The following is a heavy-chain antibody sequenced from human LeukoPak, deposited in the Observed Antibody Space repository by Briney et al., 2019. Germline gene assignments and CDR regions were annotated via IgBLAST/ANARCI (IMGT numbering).Heavy chain of an antibody. CDR3: ARVYYSSSYDYWYFDL. V-gene: IGHV4-39*01. D-gene: IGHD6-13*01. CDR1: GGSISSSDYY. Sequence: PSETLSLTCTVSGGSISSSDYYWGWIRQPPGKGLEWIGTMYYSGTTYYNPSLKSRVTISVDTSKNQFSLKLSSVTAADTAVYYCARVYYSSSYDYWYFDLWGRGTLVTVSS. CDR2: MYYSGTT. J-gene: IGHJ2*01.